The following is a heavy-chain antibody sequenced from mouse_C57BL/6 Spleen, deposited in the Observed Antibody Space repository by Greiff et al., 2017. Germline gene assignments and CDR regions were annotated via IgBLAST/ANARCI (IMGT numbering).Heavy chain of an antibody. CDR3: ARLRGENSPYFDY. V-gene: IGHV1-61*01. CDR2: IYPSDSET. J-gene: IGHJ2*01. Sequence: QVQLQQPGAELVRPGSSVKLSCKASGYTFTSYWMDWVKQRPGQGLEWIGNIYPSDSETHYNQKFKDKATLTVDKSSSTAYMQLSSLTSEDSAVYYCARLRGENSPYFDYWGQGTTLTVSS. CDR1: GYTFTSYW.